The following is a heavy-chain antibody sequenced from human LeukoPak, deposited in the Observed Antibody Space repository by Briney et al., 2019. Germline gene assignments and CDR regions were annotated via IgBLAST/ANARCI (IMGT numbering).Heavy chain of an antibody. CDR3: ARDRTAAAPDAFDI. Sequence: PGGSLRLSCAASGFTFSSYAMTWVRQAPGKGLEWVAVISYDGSNKYYADSVKGRFTISRDNSKNTLYLQMNSLRAEDTAVYYCARDRTAAAPDAFDIWGQGTMVTVSS. CDR2: ISYDGSNK. J-gene: IGHJ3*02. V-gene: IGHV3-30*04. D-gene: IGHD6-13*01. CDR1: GFTFSSYA.